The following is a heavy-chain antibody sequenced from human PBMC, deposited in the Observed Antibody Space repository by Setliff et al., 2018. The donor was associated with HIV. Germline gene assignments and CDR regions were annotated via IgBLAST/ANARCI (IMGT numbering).Heavy chain of an antibody. J-gene: IGHJ5*02. CDR1: GYTLTSYG. D-gene: IGHD6-19*01. Sequence: GASVKVSCKASGYTLTSYGISWVRQAPGQGLEWMGWISAYNGNTNYAQQLQGRVTLTTDTSTSTAYMELRSLRSDDTAVYYCARFAVAGTKWSDPWGQGTLVTVSS. V-gene: IGHV1-18*01. CDR3: ARFAVAGTKWSDP. CDR2: ISAYNGNT.